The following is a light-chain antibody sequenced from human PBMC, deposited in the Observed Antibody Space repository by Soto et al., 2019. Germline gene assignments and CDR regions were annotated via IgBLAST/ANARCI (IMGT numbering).Light chain of an antibody. V-gene: IGKV1-5*03. J-gene: IGKJ2*01. CDR1: QSISSW. CDR3: QQYNSYSYT. CDR2: KAS. Sequence: DIQMTQSPSTLSASVGDRVTITCRASQSISSWLAWYQQKPGKAPKLMIYKASSIESGVPSRFSGSGSGTEFTLTISVLQPDDFATYYCQQYNSYSYTFGQGTKLEIK.